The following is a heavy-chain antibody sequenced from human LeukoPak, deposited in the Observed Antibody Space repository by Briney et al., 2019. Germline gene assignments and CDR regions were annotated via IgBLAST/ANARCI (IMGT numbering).Heavy chain of an antibody. CDR3: VSFYETY. Sequence: GGSLRLSCAASGNHWMHWVRQAPGKGPVWVSHINSDGSWTSYADSVKGRFTISKDNAKNTVYLQMNSLRAEDTAVYYCVSFYETYWGRGTLVTVSS. V-gene: IGHV3-74*01. CDR1: GNHW. J-gene: IGHJ4*02. D-gene: IGHD2/OR15-2a*01. CDR2: INSDGSWT.